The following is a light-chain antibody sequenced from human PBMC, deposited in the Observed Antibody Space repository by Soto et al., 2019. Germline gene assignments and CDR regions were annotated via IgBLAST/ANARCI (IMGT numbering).Light chain of an antibody. J-gene: IGKJ4*01. Sequence: EIVLTQSPATLSLSPGESATLSCGASQSVSSYLAWYQQKPGQAPRLLIYDASKRATGIPARFSGSGSGTDFTLTITSLEPEDFGVYCCQKRSDWVSFGGGTKVEIK. CDR1: QSVSSY. V-gene: IGKV3-11*01. CDR2: DAS. CDR3: QKRSDWVS.